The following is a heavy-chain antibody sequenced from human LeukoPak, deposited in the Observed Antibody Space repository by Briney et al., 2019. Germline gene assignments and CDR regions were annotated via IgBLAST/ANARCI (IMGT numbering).Heavy chain of an antibody. D-gene: IGHD3-10*01. CDR2: INTDGSRT. V-gene: IGHV3-74*01. CDR3: ARLYGSERNI. CDR1: GFTFSSSW. Sequence: GGSLRLSCAASGFTFSSSWMHWVRQVPGKGLVWVSRINTDGSRTTYADSVEGRCTISRDNAKNSLYLQMNSLRAEDTAVYYCARLYGSERNIWGQGTMVTVSS. J-gene: IGHJ3*02.